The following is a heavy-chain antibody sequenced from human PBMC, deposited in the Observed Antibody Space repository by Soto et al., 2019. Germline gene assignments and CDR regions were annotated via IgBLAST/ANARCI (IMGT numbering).Heavy chain of an antibody. D-gene: IGHD3-9*01. Sequence: QLQLQESGPGLVKPSETLSLTCTVSGGSISSSSYYWGWIRQPPGKGLEWIGSIYYSGSTYYNPSLKSRVTISVDTSKNQFSLKLSSVTAADTAVYYCARAVLTGYFFDYWGQGTLVTVSS. CDR3: ARAVLTGYFFDY. J-gene: IGHJ4*02. V-gene: IGHV4-39*01. CDR2: IYYSGST. CDR1: GGSISSSSYY.